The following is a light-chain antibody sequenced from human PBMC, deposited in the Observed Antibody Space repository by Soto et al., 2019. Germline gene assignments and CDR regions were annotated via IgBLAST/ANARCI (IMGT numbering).Light chain of an antibody. CDR3: QQRSNWPQSLT. Sequence: DIHMTRSPSSLSASVGHRFPITCRGSQSISSYLNWYQQKPGKAPKLLIYKASTLKSGVPSRLSGSGSGKEFTLTISSLQPDHFATYYCQQRSNWPQSLTFGGGTKVDIK. J-gene: IGKJ4*01. CDR1: QSISSY. CDR2: KAS. V-gene: IGKV1-5*03.